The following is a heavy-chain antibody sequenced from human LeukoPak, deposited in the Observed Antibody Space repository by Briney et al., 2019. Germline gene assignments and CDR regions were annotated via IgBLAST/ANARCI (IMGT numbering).Heavy chain of an antibody. D-gene: IGHD2-2*01. Sequence: ASVKVSCKASGGTFSSYAISWVRQAPGQGLEWMGRIIPILGIANYAQKFQGRVTITADKSTSTACMELSSLRSEDTAVYYCARSASAQYQLLSFDYWGQGTLVTVSS. V-gene: IGHV1-69*04. CDR2: IIPILGIA. CDR3: ARSASAQYQLLSFDY. CDR1: GGTFSSYA. J-gene: IGHJ4*02.